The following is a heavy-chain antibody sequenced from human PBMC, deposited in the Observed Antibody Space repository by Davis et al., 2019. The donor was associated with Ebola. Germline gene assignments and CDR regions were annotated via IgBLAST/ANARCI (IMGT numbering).Heavy chain of an antibody. V-gene: IGHV1-2*02. D-gene: IGHD2-2*01. CDR2: INPKSGGT. CDR3: ARVKGCSSTSCYGWFDP. Sequence: ASVKVSCKASRYTFTGYYMHWVRQAPGQGLEWMGWINPKSGGTNYARKFQGRVTMTRDTSISTAYMELSRLRSDDTAVYYCARVKGCSSTSCYGWFDPWGQGTLVTVSS. J-gene: IGHJ5*02. CDR1: RYTFTGYY.